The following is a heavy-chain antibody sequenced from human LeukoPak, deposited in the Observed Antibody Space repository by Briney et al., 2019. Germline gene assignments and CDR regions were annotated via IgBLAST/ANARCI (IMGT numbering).Heavy chain of an antibody. J-gene: IGHJ4*02. CDR3: ARGHTNQDY. D-gene: IGHD1-14*01. Sequence: GGSLRLSCAASGFTFTDYAMTWVRQAPGKGLEWVSAISGSGGSTYYADSVKGRFTISRDDAKNSLYLQMNSLRAEDTAVYYCARGHTNQDYWGQGALVTVSS. CDR2: ISGSGGST. CDR1: GFTFTDYA. V-gene: IGHV3-23*01.